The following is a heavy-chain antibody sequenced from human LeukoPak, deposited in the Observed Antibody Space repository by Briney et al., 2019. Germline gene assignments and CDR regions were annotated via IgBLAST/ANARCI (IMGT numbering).Heavy chain of an antibody. CDR2: INPNRGGT. J-gene: IGHJ4*02. D-gene: IGHD3-22*01. CDR3: ARVKNYYDSSGYLYYFDY. Sequence: GASVKVSCKASGYTFTGYYIHWVRQATGQGLEWMGWINPNRGGTNYAQKFQGRVTMTRDTSISTAYMELSRLRSDDTAVYYCARVKNYYDSSGYLYYFDYWGQGTLVTVSS. CDR1: GYTFTGYY. V-gene: IGHV1-2*02.